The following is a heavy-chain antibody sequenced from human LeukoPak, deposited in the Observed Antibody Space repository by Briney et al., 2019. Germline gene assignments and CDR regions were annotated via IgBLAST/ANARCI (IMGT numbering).Heavy chain of an antibody. V-gene: IGHV4-39*01. Sequence: SETLSLTCTVSGGSMSSSSYYWGWIRQPPGKGPEWIGSIYYSGSTYYNPSLKSRVTISVDTSKNQFSLKLSSVTAADTAVYYCARQSTFGYFDYWGQGTLVTVSS. D-gene: IGHD3-16*01. CDR3: ARQSTFGYFDY. J-gene: IGHJ4*02. CDR2: IYYSGST. CDR1: GGSMSSSSYY.